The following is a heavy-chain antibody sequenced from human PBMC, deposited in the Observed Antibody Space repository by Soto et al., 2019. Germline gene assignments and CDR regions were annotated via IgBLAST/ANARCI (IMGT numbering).Heavy chain of an antibody. V-gene: IGHV1-69*06. Sequence: QVQLVQSGAEVKKPGSSVKVSCKSSGGTFGSYAISWVRQAPGQGLEWMGGVIPICGTPHYAQKFHGRVTITADIPTSTAYLELRSLKSADTAVYYCAKIRWTISLQEEDAIWGQRTLVTVSS. CDR2: VIPICGTP. D-gene: IGHD2-15*01. J-gene: IGHJ4*02. CDR3: AKIRWTISLQEEDAI. CDR1: GGTFGSYA.